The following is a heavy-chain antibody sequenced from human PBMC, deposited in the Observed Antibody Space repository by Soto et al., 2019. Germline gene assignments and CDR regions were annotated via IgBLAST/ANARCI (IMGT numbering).Heavy chain of an antibody. Sequence: QVQLQESGPGLVKPSQTLSLTCTVSGGSISSGGYYWSWIRQHPGKGLEWIGYIYYSGSTYYNPSLAGRLTISVDTSKNPSSLNLSAVTAADTAVYYCARGVDDTAMLDYWGQGTLVTVSS. CDR1: GGSISSGGYY. D-gene: IGHD5-18*01. J-gene: IGHJ4*02. V-gene: IGHV4-31*03. CDR3: ARGVDDTAMLDY. CDR2: IYYSGST.